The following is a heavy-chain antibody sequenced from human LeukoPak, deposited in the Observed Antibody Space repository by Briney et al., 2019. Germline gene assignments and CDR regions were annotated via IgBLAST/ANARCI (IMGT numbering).Heavy chain of an antibody. J-gene: IGHJ4*02. V-gene: IGHV3-23*01. CDR3: AKVYSIDAYNYPFDY. D-gene: IGHD5-24*01. Sequence: PGGSLRLSCAASGFTFSSYAMSWVRQAPGKGLDWVSSITGSGGSTYYADSVKGRFTISRDNSKNTLFQQMTSLRAEDTAVYHCAKVYSIDAYNYPFDYWGQGTLVTVSS. CDR2: ITGSGGST. CDR1: GFTFSSYA.